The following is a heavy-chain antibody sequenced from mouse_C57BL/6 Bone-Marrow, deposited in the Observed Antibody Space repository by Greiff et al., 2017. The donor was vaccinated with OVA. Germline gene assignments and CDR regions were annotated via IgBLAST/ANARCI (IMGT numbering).Heavy chain of an antibody. Sequence: KLMESEGGLVQPGSSMKLSCTASGFTFSDYYMAWVRQVPEKGLEWVANINYDGSSTYYLDSLKSRFIISRDNAKNILYLQMSSLKSEDTATYYCARVPSPYYFDYWGQGTTLTVSS. CDR3: ARVPSPYYFDY. J-gene: IGHJ2*01. CDR1: GFTFSDYY. CDR2: INYDGSST. V-gene: IGHV5-16*01.